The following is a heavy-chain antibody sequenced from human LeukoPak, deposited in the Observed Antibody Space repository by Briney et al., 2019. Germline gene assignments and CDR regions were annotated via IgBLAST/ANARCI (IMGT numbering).Heavy chain of an antibody. D-gene: IGHD5-12*01. CDR2: ISSSSSYI. CDR1: GFTFSSYS. V-gene: IGHV3-21*01. CDR3: ARDRSVATNYYYYMDV. Sequence: GGSLRLSCAASGFTFSSYSMNWVRQAPGKGLEWVSSISSSSSYIYYADSVKGRFTISRDNAKNSLYLQMNSLRAEDTAVYYCARDRSVATNYYYYMDVWGKGTTVTLSS. J-gene: IGHJ6*03.